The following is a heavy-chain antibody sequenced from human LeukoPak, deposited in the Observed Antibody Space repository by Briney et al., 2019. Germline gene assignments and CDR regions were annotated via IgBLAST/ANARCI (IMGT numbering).Heavy chain of an antibody. CDR2: MGQDGSEK. Sequence: GGSLRLSCAASGFTFSRDWMTWVRQAPGKGLEWVANMGQDGSEKYYADSVKGRFTISRDNAKSSLYLQMNSLRAEDTAVYYCARDTRGLFDYWGQGNLVTVSS. CDR3: ARDTRGLFDY. CDR1: GFTFSRDW. J-gene: IGHJ4*02. D-gene: IGHD4-17*01. V-gene: IGHV3-7*01.